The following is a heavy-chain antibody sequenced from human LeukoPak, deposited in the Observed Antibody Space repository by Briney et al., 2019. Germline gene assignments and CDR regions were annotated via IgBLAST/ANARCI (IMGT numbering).Heavy chain of an antibody. V-gene: IGHV4-39*01. CDR1: GGSISSSSYY. CDR2: IYYSGST. J-gene: IGHJ4*02. CDR3: ARPGPVRGVIAIDY. Sequence: SETLSLTCTVSGGSISSSSYYWGWIRQPPGKGLEWIGSIYYSGSTYYNPSLKSRVTISVDTSKNQFSLKLSSVTAADTAVYYCARPGPVRGVIAIDYWGQGTLVTVSS. D-gene: IGHD3-10*01.